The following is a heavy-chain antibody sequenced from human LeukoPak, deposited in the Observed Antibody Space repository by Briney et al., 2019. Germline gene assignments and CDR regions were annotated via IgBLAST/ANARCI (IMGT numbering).Heavy chain of an antibody. Sequence: SETLSLTCAVSGGSLSSSNRWSGVRQPPGRGLEGIREIYHSGSTNYNPSLKSRVTISVDKSKNQFYLKLSSVTAADTAVYYCGAGSGSLERGFDYWGQGTLVTVSS. D-gene: IGHD3-10*01. CDR3: GAGSGSLERGFDY. CDR2: IYHSGST. J-gene: IGHJ4*02. V-gene: IGHV4-4*02. CDR1: GGSLSSSNR.